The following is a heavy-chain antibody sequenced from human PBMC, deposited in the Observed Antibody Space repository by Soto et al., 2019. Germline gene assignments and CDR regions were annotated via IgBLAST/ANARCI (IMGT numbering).Heavy chain of an antibody. V-gene: IGHV1-69*12. Sequence: QVQLVQSGAEVKKPGSSVKVSCKASGGTFSSYAISWVRQAPGQGLEWMGGIIPIFGTANYAQKFQGRVTITADESTSTAYMELGSLRSEDTAVYYCARQLPDPGDQKGSFDYWGQGTLVTVSS. CDR1: GGTFSSYA. J-gene: IGHJ4*02. D-gene: IGHD4-17*01. CDR3: ARQLPDPGDQKGSFDY. CDR2: IIPIFGTA.